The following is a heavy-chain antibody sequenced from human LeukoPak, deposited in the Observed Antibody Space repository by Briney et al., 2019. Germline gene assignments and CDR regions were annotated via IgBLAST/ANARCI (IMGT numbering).Heavy chain of an antibody. CDR1: GFPFSSYA. Sequence: GGSLRLSCAASGFPFSSYAMHWVRQAPGKGLEWVALISDDERNKYYADSVKGRFTISRDNSKNTLFLQMNSLRAEDTAVYYCAKDLGSVVTPPSLDYWGQGTLVTVSS. CDR2: ISDDERNK. D-gene: IGHD4-23*01. J-gene: IGHJ4*02. V-gene: IGHV3-30*04. CDR3: AKDLGSVVTPPSLDY.